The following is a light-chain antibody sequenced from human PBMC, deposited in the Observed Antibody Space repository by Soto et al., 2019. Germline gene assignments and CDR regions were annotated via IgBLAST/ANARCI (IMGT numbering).Light chain of an antibody. CDR2: DAS. CDR1: QSISSY. CDR3: QQYNTYSTWT. Sequence: DLQMTQSPSPLSASVGDRVTTPCRASQSISSYLNWYQQKPGKAPKLLIYDASSLESGVPSRFSGSESGTGFTLTSSSLQPDDFATYYCQQYNTYSTWTFGQGTKV. V-gene: IGKV1-5*01. J-gene: IGKJ1*01.